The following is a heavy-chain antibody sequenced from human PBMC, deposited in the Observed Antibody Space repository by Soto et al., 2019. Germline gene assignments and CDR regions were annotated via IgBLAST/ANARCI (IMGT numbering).Heavy chain of an antibody. CDR2: ISTYDGNT. Sequence: QVQLVQSGGEVKQPGASVKVSCKASGYRFSRYGINWVRQAPGQGLEWMGWISTYDGNTHYAKKFQDRVTMTIDTSTNTAYLELRSLNSDDTAFYDCARDEEDANLMIVVLPGDYWGQGTLVSVSP. V-gene: IGHV1-18*01. D-gene: IGHD3-22*01. J-gene: IGHJ4*02. CDR1: GYRFSRYG. CDR3: ARDEEDANLMIVVLPGDY.